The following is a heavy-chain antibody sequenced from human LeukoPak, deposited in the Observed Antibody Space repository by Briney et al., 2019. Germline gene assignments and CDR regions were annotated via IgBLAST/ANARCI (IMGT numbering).Heavy chain of an antibody. D-gene: IGHD6-6*01. J-gene: IGHJ4*02. V-gene: IGHV3-21*01. CDR3: ARAHQYSSSSNY. CDR2: ISSSSSYI. Sequence: GGSLRLSCAASGFTFSRYSMNWVRQAPGKGLEWVSSISSSSSYIYYADSVKGRFTISRDNAKNSLYLQMNSLRAEDTAVYYCARAHQYSSSSNYWGQGTLVTVSS. CDR1: GFTFSRYS.